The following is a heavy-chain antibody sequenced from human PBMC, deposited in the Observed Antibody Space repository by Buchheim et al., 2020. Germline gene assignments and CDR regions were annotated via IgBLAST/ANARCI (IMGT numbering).Heavy chain of an antibody. CDR1: GYSFTSHW. Sequence: EVQLVQSGAEVKKPGESLKISCKGSGYSFTSHWIGWVRQMPGKGLEWMGRIDPSDSYTNYSPSFQGHVTISADKSISTAYLQWSSLKASDTAMYYCARGLLGYCSSTSCYTEMDYWGQGTL. CDR2: IDPSDSYT. CDR3: ARGLLGYCSSTSCYTEMDY. V-gene: IGHV5-10-1*01. D-gene: IGHD2-2*02. J-gene: IGHJ4*02.